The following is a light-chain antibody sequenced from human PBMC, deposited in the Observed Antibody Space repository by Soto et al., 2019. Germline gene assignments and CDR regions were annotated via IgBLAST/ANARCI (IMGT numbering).Light chain of an antibody. CDR3: QQYSDSPPGYT. Sequence: EIVLTQSPGTLSLSPGERATLSCRASQSVTTSFLAWYQQKPGQAPRLLIYHASSRATGIPDRFSGSGSGTDFTLTISRLEPEDFAVYYCQQYSDSPPGYTFGQGTNLEIK. CDR1: QSVTTSF. V-gene: IGKV3-20*01. CDR2: HAS. J-gene: IGKJ2*01.